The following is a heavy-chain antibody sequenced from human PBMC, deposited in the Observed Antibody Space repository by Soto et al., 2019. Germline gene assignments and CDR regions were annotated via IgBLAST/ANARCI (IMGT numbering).Heavy chain of an antibody. V-gene: IGHV3-9*01. CDR3: VKGTYYDIVTGYYSDY. D-gene: IGHD3-9*01. CDR1: GFTFDDYA. J-gene: IGHJ4*02. CDR2: ISWNSDTI. Sequence: EVQLVESGGGLVQPGRSLRLSCAASGFTFDDYAMYWVRQAPGKGLEWVSGISWNSDTIDYADSVKGRFTMSRXXSKNXLYLQMNSLRPEDTALYYCVKGTYYDIVTGYYSDYWGQGTLVTVSS.